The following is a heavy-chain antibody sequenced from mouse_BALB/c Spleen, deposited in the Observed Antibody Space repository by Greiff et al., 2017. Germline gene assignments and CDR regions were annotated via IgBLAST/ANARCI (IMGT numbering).Heavy chain of an antibody. Sequence: VKLMESGPGLVQPSQSLSITCTVSGFSLTSYGVHWVRQSPGKGLEWLGVIWSGGSTDYNAAFISRLSISKDNSKSQVFFKMNSLQADDTAIYYCARKGYGNYPAWFAYWGQGTLVTVSA. CDR3: ARKGYGNYPAWFAY. CDR1: GFSLTSYG. J-gene: IGHJ3*01. CDR2: IWSGGST. V-gene: IGHV2-4-1*01. D-gene: IGHD2-10*02.